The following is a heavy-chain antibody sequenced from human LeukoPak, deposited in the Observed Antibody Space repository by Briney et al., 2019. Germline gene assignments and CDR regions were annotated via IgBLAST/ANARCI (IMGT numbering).Heavy chain of an antibody. Sequence: GESLKISCQGSGYSFTTYWIGWVRQMPGKGLEWMGIIYPGDSDTRYSPSFQGQVTISADKSISTAYLQWSSLKASDTAIYYCARGRYCSSSSCYAERWFDPWGQGTLVTVSS. V-gene: IGHV5-51*01. CDR1: GYSFTTYW. J-gene: IGHJ5*02. CDR3: ARGRYCSSSSCYAERWFDP. D-gene: IGHD2-2*01. CDR2: IYPGDSDT.